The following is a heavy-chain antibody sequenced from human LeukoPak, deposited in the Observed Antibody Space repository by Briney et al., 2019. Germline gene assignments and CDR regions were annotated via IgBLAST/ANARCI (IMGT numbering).Heavy chain of an antibody. CDR1: GGPFSGYY. D-gene: IGHD4-11*01. Sequence: SETLSLTCAVYGGPFSGYYWSWIRQPPGKGLEWIGEINHSGSTNYNPSLKSRVTISVDTSKNQFSLKLSSVTAADTAVYYCANNDYSNYGSDYWGQGTLVTVSS. CDR3: ANNDYSNYGSDY. V-gene: IGHV4-34*01. CDR2: INHSGST. J-gene: IGHJ4*02.